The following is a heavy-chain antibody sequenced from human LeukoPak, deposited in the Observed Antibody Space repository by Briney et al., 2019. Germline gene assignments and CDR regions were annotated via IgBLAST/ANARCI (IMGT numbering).Heavy chain of an antibody. CDR2: IYYSGST. Sequence: SETPSHTCSVSGGPISSSRYYWGWIPQPPGKGLEWIGSIYYSGSTYHNPSLKSRVTIAVDTSKNQFSLKLSSVTAADMAVYYCAINYDYVWGSFWGQGTLVTVSS. CDR3: AINYDYVWGSF. CDR1: GGPISSSRYY. J-gene: IGHJ4*02. V-gene: IGHV4-39*05. D-gene: IGHD3-16*01.